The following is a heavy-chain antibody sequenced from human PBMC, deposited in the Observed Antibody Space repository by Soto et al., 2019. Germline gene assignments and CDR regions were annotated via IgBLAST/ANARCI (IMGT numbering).Heavy chain of an antibody. J-gene: IGHJ4*02. Sequence: QVQLQESGPGLVKPSQTLSLTCTVSGDSMTTVGYYWTCIRQHPGQGLEWIGFISYSGSTYYSSSLKGRVAISAVTSKNQFSLKLNSVTAADTAVYYCTRGDYWGQGTLVTVSS. CDR3: TRGDY. V-gene: IGHV4-31*03. CDR2: ISYSGST. CDR1: GDSMTTVGYY.